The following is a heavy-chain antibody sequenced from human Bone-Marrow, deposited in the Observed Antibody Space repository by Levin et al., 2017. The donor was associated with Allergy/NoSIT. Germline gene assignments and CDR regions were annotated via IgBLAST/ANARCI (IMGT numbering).Heavy chain of an antibody. D-gene: IGHD6-25*01. CDR2: TRNKANSYTT. CDR1: GFTFSDHY. J-gene: IGHJ4*02. Sequence: GGSLRLSCAASGFTFSDHYMDWVRQAPGKGLEWVGRTRNKANSYTTEYAASVKGRFTISRDDSKNSLYLQMNSLKTEDTAVYYCASFSSAYWGQGTLVTVSS. V-gene: IGHV3-72*01. CDR3: ASFSSAY.